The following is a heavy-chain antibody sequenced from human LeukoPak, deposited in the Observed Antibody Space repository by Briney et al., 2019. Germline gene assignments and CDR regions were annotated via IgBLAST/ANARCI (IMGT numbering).Heavy chain of an antibody. J-gene: IGHJ5*02. Sequence: PSETLSLTCDVFGFPISSGFSWAWIRQSPGKGLEWIASISYSANTYYKPSLESRLFISADTSKKQFSVRLTSVTAADSAVYYCARVGAVPGIDPWGQGILVTVSS. CDR1: GFPISSGFS. V-gene: IGHV4-38-2*01. CDR2: ISYSANT. CDR3: ARVGAVPGIDP. D-gene: IGHD3-16*01.